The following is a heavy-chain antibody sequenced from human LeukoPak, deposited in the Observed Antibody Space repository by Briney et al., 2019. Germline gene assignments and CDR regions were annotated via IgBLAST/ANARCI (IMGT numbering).Heavy chain of an antibody. D-gene: IGHD6-19*01. CDR3: AKIGPRPYSSGWVDY. V-gene: IGHV3-23*01. CDR1: GFTFSSYA. Sequence: GGSLRLSCAASGFTFSSYAMSCVRQAPGKGLEWVSAISGSGGSTYYADSVKGRFTISRDNSKNTLYLQMNSLRAEDTAVYYCAKIGPRPYSSGWVDYWGQGTLVTVSS. CDR2: ISGSGGST. J-gene: IGHJ4*02.